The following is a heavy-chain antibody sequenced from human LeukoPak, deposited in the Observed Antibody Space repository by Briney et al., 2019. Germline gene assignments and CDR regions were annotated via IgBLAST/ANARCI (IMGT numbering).Heavy chain of an antibody. CDR2: ISDTGNT. J-gene: IGHJ4*02. CDR1: GFTFSSYA. CDR3: AKDRGILWWYFDY. Sequence: GGSLRLSCAASGFTFSSYAMSWVRQAPGKGLEWVSAISDTGNTYHADSVKGRFTISRDSSKNTLFLQMNRLRPEDAAVYYCAKDRGILWWYFDYWGQGSLVTVSS. D-gene: IGHD2-21*01. V-gene: IGHV3-23*01.